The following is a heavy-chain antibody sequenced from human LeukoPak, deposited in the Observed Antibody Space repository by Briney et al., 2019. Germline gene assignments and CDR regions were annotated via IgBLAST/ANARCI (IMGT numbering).Heavy chain of an antibody. CDR1: GFTFSSYG. Sequence: GRSLRLSCAASGFTFSSYGMHWVRQAPGKGLEWVAVIWYDGSKEYYADSVKGRFTISRDNSKNTLYLQMNSLRAEDTAVYYCAREPPGGGFDYWGQGTLVTVSS. D-gene: IGHD3-16*01. CDR3: AREPPGGGFDY. CDR2: IWYDGSKE. J-gene: IGHJ4*02. V-gene: IGHV3-33*01.